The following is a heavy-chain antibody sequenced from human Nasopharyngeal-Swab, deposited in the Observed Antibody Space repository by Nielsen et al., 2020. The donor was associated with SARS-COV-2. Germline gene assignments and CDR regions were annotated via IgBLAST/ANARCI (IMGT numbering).Heavy chain of an antibody. V-gene: IGHV4-38-2*02. Sequence: SETLSLTCTVSGYSFSSGYYWGWIRQPPGKGLEWIGSIYHSGSTYYNPSLKSRVTISVDKSKNQFSLKLSSVTAADTAVYYCARVPITVIIGDAFDIWGQGTMVTVSS. CDR3: ARVPITVIIGDAFDI. J-gene: IGHJ3*02. CDR2: IYHSGST. CDR1: GYSFSSGYY. D-gene: IGHD3-22*01.